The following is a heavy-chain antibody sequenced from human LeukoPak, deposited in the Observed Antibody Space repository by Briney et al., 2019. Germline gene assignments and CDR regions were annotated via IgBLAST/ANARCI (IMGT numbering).Heavy chain of an antibody. CDR2: ISSICSTI. Sequence: GGSLRLSCASSRFTLSSYEMTWVRPASGMGLEWVSYISSICSTISYADSVTGRFTISRDKVKKSLYLQMNSLRAEETTVSLCAKGEYSSAVDYWGQGTLVSVCS. D-gene: IGHD6-6*01. V-gene: IGHV3-48*03. CDR1: RFTLSSYE. J-gene: IGHJ4*02. CDR3: AKGEYSSAVDY.